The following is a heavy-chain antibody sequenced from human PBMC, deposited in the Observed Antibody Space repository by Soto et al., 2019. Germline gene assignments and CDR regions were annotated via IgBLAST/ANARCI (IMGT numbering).Heavy chain of an antibody. Sequence: LRLSCAASGFTFTRYSMNWVRPAPGKGLEWVSSISSTTNYIYYGDSMKGRFTISRDNAKNSLYLEMNSLRAEDTAVYYCARESEDLTSNFDYWGQGTLVTVSS. CDR1: GFTFTRYS. V-gene: IGHV3-21*06. CDR3: ARESEDLTSNFDY. J-gene: IGHJ4*02. CDR2: ISSTTNYI.